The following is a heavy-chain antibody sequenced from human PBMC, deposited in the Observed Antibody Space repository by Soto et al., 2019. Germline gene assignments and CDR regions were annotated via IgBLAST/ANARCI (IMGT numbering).Heavy chain of an antibody. CDR2: IYYSGST. CDR3: ARDSGMTFDY. CDR1: GRSISSYY. J-gene: IGHJ4*02. Sequence: PSETLSLTCNVSGRSISSYYWSWIRQPPGKGLEWIGYIYYSGSTNYNPSLKSRVTISVDTSKNQFSLKLSSVTAADTAVYYCARDSGMTFDYWGLGTLVTVSS. V-gene: IGHV4-59*01.